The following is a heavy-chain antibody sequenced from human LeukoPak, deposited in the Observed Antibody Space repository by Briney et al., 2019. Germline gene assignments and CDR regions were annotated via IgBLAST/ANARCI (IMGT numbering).Heavy chain of an antibody. J-gene: IGHJ6*02. CDR3: ARERVVVTAIEDCYYGMDV. Sequence: GGSLRLSCAASGFTFSSYWMHWVRQAPGKGLVWVSRINSDGSSTSYADSVKRRFTISRDNAKNTLYLQMNSLRAEDTAVYYCARERVVVTAIEDCYYGMDVWGQGTTVTVSS. D-gene: IGHD2-21*02. CDR1: GFTFSSYW. V-gene: IGHV3-74*01. CDR2: INSDGSST.